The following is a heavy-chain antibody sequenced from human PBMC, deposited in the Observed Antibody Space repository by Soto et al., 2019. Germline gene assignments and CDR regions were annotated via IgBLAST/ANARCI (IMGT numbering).Heavy chain of an antibody. J-gene: IGHJ4*02. CDR1: GFTFSSYE. D-gene: IGHD1-20*01. V-gene: IGHV3-48*03. CDR2: ISSSGSTI. CDR3: ASTSNPPFSYNPGGFDY. Sequence: HPGGSLRLSCAASGFTFSSYEMNWVRQAPGKGLEWVSYISSSGSTIYYADSVKGRFTISRDNAKNSLYLQMNSLRAEDTAVYYCASTSNPPFSYNPGGFDYWGQGTLVTVSS.